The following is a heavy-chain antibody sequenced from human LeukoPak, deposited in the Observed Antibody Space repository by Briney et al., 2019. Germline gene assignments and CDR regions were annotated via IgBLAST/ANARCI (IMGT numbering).Heavy chain of an antibody. J-gene: IGHJ4*02. Sequence: GGSLRLSCVASGFIFRDYAMGWVRQIPGKGLEWVATINKNGAEMFYADSVKGRFTISRDNSKNTLNMHLRSLRADDTAVYYCAKHDGWELHDYCFDYWDQGTLVTASS. V-gene: IGHV3-23*01. CDR2: INKNGAEM. CDR1: GFIFRDYA. D-gene: IGHD1-26*01. CDR3: AKHDGWELHDYCFDY.